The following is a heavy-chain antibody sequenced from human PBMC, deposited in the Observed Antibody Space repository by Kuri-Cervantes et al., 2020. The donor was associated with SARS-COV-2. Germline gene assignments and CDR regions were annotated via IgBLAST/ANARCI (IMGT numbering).Heavy chain of an antibody. CDR3: ARDTGAGTEGGLDY. Sequence: GESLKISCAASGLTFSSYAMSWIRQAPGKGLEWLSYISSRSSYIHYADSVRGRFTISRDNAKSSLFLQMNSLRAEDTAVYYCARDTGAGTEGGLDYWGQGTLVTVSS. D-gene: IGHD6-19*01. CDR1: GLTFSSYA. CDR2: ISSRSSYI. J-gene: IGHJ4*02. V-gene: IGHV3-21*05.